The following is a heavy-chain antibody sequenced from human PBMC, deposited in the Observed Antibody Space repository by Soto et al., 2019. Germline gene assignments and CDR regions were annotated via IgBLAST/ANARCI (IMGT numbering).Heavy chain of an antibody. J-gene: IGHJ4*02. CDR3: ARAYYDFWSGYYSFDY. Sequence: ASVKVFCKASGYTFTSYGISWVRQAPGQGLEWMGWISAYNGNANYAQKLQGRVTMTTDTSTSTAYMELRSLRSDDTAVYYCARAYYDFWSGYYSFDYWGQGTLVTVSS. CDR1: GYTFTSYG. D-gene: IGHD3-3*01. V-gene: IGHV1-18*04. CDR2: ISAYNGNA.